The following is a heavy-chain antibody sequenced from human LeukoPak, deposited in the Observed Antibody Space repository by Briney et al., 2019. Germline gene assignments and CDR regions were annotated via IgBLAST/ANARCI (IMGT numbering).Heavy chain of an antibody. D-gene: IGHD1-7*01. CDR2: INGSGGST. Sequence: PGGSLRLSCAASGFTFSSYAMSWVRQAPGKGLEWVSAINGSGGSTYYADSVKGRFTISRDNSKNTLYLQMNSLRAEDTAVYYCAKEGVRWNYVGYFDYWGQGTLVTVSS. V-gene: IGHV3-23*01. J-gene: IGHJ4*02. CDR1: GFTFSSYA. CDR3: AKEGVRWNYVGYFDY.